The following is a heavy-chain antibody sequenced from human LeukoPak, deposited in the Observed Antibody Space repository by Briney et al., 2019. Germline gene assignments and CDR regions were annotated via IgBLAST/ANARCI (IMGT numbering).Heavy chain of an antibody. CDR1: GFTFSGYG. Sequence: GTSLRLSCAASGFTFSGYGMHWVRQAPGKGLEWVSVIWYDGSNKYYADSVKGRFTISRDGSKNTLYLQINSLRAEDSAVYYCARDYNWYFDYWGQGTLVTVSS. V-gene: IGHV3-33*01. CDR2: IWYDGSNK. CDR3: ARDYNWYFDY. D-gene: IGHD1-1*01. J-gene: IGHJ4*02.